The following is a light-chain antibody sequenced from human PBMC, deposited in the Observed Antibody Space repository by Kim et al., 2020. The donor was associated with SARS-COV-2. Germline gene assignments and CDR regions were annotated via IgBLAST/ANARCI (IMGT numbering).Light chain of an antibody. CDR3: NSRDSNDNVV. CDR1: SLRSYY. J-gene: IGLJ2*01. V-gene: IGLV3-19*01. Sequence: VALGQTVRITCQGDSLRSYYATWYQQTPGQAPILVIYGKNNRPSGIPDRFSGSSSGNTASLTITGTRAGDEADYYCNSRDSNDNVVFGGGTQLTVL. CDR2: GKN.